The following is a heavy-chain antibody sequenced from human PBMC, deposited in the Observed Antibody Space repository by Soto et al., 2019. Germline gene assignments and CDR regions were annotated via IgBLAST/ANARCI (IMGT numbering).Heavy chain of an antibody. J-gene: IGHJ4*02. Sequence: ASVKVYCKASGYTFTGYYMHWVRQAPGQGLEWMGWINPNSGGTNYAQKFQGWVTMTRDTSIRKAYMELSRLRSDDTSVYYCASGGPYDSSGGWHNWGQGTLVTVSS. V-gene: IGHV1-2*04. CDR2: INPNSGGT. CDR3: ASGGPYDSSGGWHN. CDR1: GYTFTGYY. D-gene: IGHD3-22*01.